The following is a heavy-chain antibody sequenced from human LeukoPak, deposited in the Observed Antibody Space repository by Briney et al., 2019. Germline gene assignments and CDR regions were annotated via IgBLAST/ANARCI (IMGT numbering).Heavy chain of an antibody. D-gene: IGHD5-18*01. Sequence: RGESLKIACKGSGYNFTSYWIGWVRQMPGKGLEWMGIIYPGDSDTRYSPSFQGQVTISADKSISTAYLQWSSLKASDTAMYYCARLGDSPHQHNWFDSWGQGTLVTVSS. CDR2: IYPGDSDT. V-gene: IGHV5-51*01. CDR3: ARLGDSPHQHNWFDS. CDR1: GYNFTSYW. J-gene: IGHJ5*01.